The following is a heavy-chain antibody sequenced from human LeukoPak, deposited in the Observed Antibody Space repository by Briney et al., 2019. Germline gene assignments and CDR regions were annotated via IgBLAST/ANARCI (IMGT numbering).Heavy chain of an antibody. CDR2: ISYSGST. CDR1: GGSISGYY. D-gene: IGHD5-18*01. CDR3: ARGSSGYSYG. J-gene: IGHJ4*02. V-gene: IGHV4-59*01. Sequence: PSETLSLTCTVSGGSISGYYWSWIRQPPGKGLEWIGYISYSGSTNYNPSLKSRVTISVDTSKNQFSLKLSSVTAADTAVYYCARGSSGYSYGWGQGTLVTVSS.